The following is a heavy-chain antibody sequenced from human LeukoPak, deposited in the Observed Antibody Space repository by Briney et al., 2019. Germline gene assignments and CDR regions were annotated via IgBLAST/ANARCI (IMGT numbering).Heavy chain of an antibody. Sequence: ASVNVSCKASGYTFTNYYMHWVRQAPGQGLEWMGIINPSGGSTMYAQKFQDRVTMTWDTSTSTVYMELSSLRSEDTAVYYCARGYRHGDYWGQGALVTVSS. CDR3: ARGYRHGDY. V-gene: IGHV1-46*01. J-gene: IGHJ4*02. CDR1: GYTFTNYY. CDR2: INPSGGST. D-gene: IGHD5-18*01.